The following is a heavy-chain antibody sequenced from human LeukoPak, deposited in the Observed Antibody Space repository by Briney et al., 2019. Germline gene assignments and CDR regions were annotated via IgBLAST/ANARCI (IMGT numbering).Heavy chain of an antibody. D-gene: IGHD5-18*01. J-gene: IGHJ6*02. Sequence: GESPKIPWNGSGYSFTSYWIGWVRQRPGKGLEGMVIIYPGESDTRYSTSFQGKATISADKSISTAYLQWSSLKASDTAMYYCARHGTAINYYYGMDVWGQGTTVTVSS. CDR2: IYPGESDT. CDR3: ARHGTAINYYYGMDV. V-gene: IGHV5-51*01. CDR1: GYSFTSYW.